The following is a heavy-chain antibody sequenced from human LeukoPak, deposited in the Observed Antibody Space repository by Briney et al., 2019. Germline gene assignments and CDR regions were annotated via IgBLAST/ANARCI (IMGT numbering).Heavy chain of an antibody. V-gene: IGHV3-48*02. Sequence: GGSLGVACADSRFTFCSYSMNWVRQTPGKGVEWVSYISISSRTLYYADSVKGRFTISRDKTKNSLDLQMNSLRDEDTAGYYCAKDEGAYCSSTSCPFDPWRQGTLVTVSS. D-gene: IGHD2-2*01. CDR3: AKDEGAYCSSTSCPFDP. J-gene: IGHJ5*02. CDR2: ISISSRTL. CDR1: RFTFCSYS.